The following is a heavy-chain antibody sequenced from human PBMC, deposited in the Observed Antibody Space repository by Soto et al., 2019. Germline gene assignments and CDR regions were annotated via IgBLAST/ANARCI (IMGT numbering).Heavy chain of an antibody. D-gene: IGHD2-21*01. V-gene: IGHV3-66*01. CDR3: ASRGD. CDR1: GFSVSRDF. J-gene: IGHJ4*02. Sequence: EVQLVESGGGLVQPGGSLRLSCAASGFSVSRDFMIWVRQAPGKGLDWVSSIYPDGRTFHAESVKGRFTISRGSSKNTLYRQVNSRRVEDAAGYYCASRGDWGQGALVTVSS. CDR2: IYPDGRT.